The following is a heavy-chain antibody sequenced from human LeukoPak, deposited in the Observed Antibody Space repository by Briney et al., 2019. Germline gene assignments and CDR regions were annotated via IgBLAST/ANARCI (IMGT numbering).Heavy chain of an antibody. CDR3: AKASRGYYDSSGSPWGYFDY. J-gene: IGHJ4*02. Sequence: GGSLRLSCAASEFSVGSNYMTWVRQAPGKGLEWVSLIYSGGSTYYADSVEGRFTISRDNAKNSLYLQMNSLRAEDMALYYCAKASRGYYDSSGSPWGYFDYWGQGTLVTVSS. V-gene: IGHV3-53*05. CDR1: EFSVGSNY. D-gene: IGHD3-22*01. CDR2: IYSGGST.